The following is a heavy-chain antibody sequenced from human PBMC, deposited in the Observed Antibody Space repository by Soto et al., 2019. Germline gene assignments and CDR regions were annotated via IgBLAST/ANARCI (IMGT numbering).Heavy chain of an antibody. Sequence: GGSLRLSCAASRFTFSSSVMSRVRQAPGRGLEWVSSIDNKGGTTFYADSVQGRFTISRDNSRNTIFLQLNSLRAEDTAVYYCAKWRGYSPRRYFDSWGQGTLVTVS. V-gene: IGHV3-23*01. D-gene: IGHD3-16*01. CDR2: IDNKGGTT. CDR3: AKWRGYSPRRYFDS. CDR1: RFTFSSSV. J-gene: IGHJ4*02.